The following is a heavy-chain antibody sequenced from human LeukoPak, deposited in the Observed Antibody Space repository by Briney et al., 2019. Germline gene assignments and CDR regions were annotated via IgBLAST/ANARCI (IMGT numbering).Heavy chain of an antibody. CDR1: GGSISSSTYY. Sequence: SETLSLTCSVSGGSISSSTYYWGWIRQPPGKGLEWVASVYYSGSTYNNPSLESRVTMSVDTSKNQFSLKLSSVTAADTAVYYCARQPGGYSGPFDYWGQGTLVTVSS. CDR2: VYYSGST. CDR3: ARQPGGYSGPFDY. V-gene: IGHV4-39*01. D-gene: IGHD5-12*01. J-gene: IGHJ4*02.